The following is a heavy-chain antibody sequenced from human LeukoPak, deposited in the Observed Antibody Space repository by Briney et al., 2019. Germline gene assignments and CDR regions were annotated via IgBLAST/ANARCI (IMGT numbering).Heavy chain of an antibody. Sequence: AGGSLRLSCAASGFTFSSYAMSWVRQAPGKGLEWVSAISGSGGSTYYADSVKGRFTISRDNSKNTLYLQMNSLRAEDTAVYYCAKDLGLLWFGTFDYWGQGILVTVSS. V-gene: IGHV3-23*01. CDR3: AKDLGLLWFGTFDY. J-gene: IGHJ4*02. D-gene: IGHD3-10*01. CDR1: GFTFSSYA. CDR2: ISGSGGST.